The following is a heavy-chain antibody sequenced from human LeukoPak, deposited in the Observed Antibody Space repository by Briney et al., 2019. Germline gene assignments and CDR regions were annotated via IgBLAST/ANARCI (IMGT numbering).Heavy chain of an antibody. CDR3: ASNGYPSGWFDP. J-gene: IGHJ5*02. V-gene: IGHV3-53*01. CDR1: GFTVRSNY. D-gene: IGHD2-8*01. CDR2: IYTGGGT. Sequence: GGSLRLSCAASGFTVRSNYMSWVRQAPGKGLEWVSVIYTGGGTYYPDSSKGRFTLSRGNSKNTVYLQMNTLRAEDTAVYYCASNGYPSGWFDPWGRGTLVTVSS.